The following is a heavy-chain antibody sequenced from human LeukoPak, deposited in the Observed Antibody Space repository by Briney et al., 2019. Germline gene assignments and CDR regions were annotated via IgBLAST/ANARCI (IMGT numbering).Heavy chain of an antibody. Sequence: PSQTLSLTCTVSGGSISSGSYYWSWIRQPAGKGLEWIGRIYTSGSTNYNPSLKSRVTISVDTSKNQFSLKLSSVTAADTAVYYCARGNPLVVGANWYFDLWGRGTLVTVSS. CDR3: ARGNPLVVGANWYFDL. CDR2: IYTSGST. V-gene: IGHV4-61*02. J-gene: IGHJ2*01. CDR1: GGSISSGSYY. D-gene: IGHD2-2*01.